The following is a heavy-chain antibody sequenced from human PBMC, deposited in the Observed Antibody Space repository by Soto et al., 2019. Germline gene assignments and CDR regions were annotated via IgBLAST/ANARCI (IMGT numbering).Heavy chain of an antibody. CDR2: IYYSGSA. CDR3: AAAVPAEYVFPYYYMDV. J-gene: IGHJ6*03. V-gene: IGHV4-59*01. D-gene: IGHD3-16*01. CDR1: GASISSYH. Sequence: QVQLQESGPGLVKPSETLSLTCTVSGASISSYHWSWIRQTPGKGLEWIGYIYYSGSANYNPSLKRRVTFSVDTSKNPVSLKLSSVTAADTGVYYCAAAVPAEYVFPYYYMDVWGKGTTVTVSS.